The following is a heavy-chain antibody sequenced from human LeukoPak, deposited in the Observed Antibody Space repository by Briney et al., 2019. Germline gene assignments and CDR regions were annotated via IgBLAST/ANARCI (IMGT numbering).Heavy chain of an antibody. V-gene: IGHV3-21*04. CDR3: ARRPGGYAYGLDY. Sequence: GGSLRLSCVASGFTFNSYSMHWVRQAPGQGLEWVSSMNSDSSYIYYADSVKGRFTISRDNAKNSLYLQMSSLRPEDTAVYYCARRPGGYAYGLDYWGQGTLVTVSS. J-gene: IGHJ4*02. CDR1: GFTFNSYS. CDR2: MNSDSSYI. D-gene: IGHD5-18*01.